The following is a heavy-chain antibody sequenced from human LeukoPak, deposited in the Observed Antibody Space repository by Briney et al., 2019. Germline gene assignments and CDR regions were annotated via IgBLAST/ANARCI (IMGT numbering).Heavy chain of an antibody. CDR2: INTNTGNP. J-gene: IGHJ4*02. CDR1: GYTFTSYA. V-gene: IGHV7-4-1*02. D-gene: IGHD1-26*01. Sequence: ASVKDSCKASGYTFTSYAMNWVRQAPGQGLEWMGWINTNTGNPTYAQGFTGRFVFSLDTSVSTAYLQISSLKAEDTAVYYFAREVGWELLPNFDYWGQGTLVTVFS. CDR3: AREVGWELLPNFDY.